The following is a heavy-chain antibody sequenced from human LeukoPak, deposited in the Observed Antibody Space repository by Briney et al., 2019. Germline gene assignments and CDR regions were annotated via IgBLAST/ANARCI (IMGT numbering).Heavy chain of an antibody. Sequence: GGSLRLSCAASGFTFSSYWISWVRQAPGKGLEWVANIKQDGSEKYYVDSVKGRFTISRDNAKNSLYLQMNSLRAEDTAVYYCARESSGWYYYYYGMDVWGKGTTVTVSS. J-gene: IGHJ6*04. CDR1: GFTFSSYW. D-gene: IGHD6-19*01. V-gene: IGHV3-7*03. CDR3: ARESSGWYYYYYGMDV. CDR2: IKQDGSEK.